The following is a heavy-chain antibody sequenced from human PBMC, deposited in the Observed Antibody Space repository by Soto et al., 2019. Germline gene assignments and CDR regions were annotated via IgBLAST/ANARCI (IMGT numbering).Heavy chain of an antibody. CDR1: GASISSGGYY. CDR2: IYYSGST. V-gene: IGHV4-61*08. J-gene: IGHJ2*01. D-gene: IGHD3-10*01. CDR3: ARTRIHYGSGILWYFDL. Sequence: SETLSLTCTVSGASISSGGYYWSWIRQHPGKGLEWIGYIYYSGSTNYNPSLKSRVTISVDTSKNQFSLKLSSVTAADTAVYYCARTRIHYGSGILWYFDLWGRGTLVTVSS.